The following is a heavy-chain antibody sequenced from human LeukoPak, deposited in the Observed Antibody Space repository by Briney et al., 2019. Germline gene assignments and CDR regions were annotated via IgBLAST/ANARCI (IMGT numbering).Heavy chain of an antibody. CDR2: ISSSSSYI. J-gene: IGHJ6*03. V-gene: IGHV3-21*01. CDR3: ASPRSTSSYYYMDV. Sequence: GGSLRLSCAASGFTFSSYSMNWVRQAPGKGLEWVSSISSSSSYIYYADSVKGRFTISRDNAKNSLYLQVNSLRAEDTAVYYCASPRSTSSYYYMDVWGKGTTVTVSS. D-gene: IGHD2-2*01. CDR1: GFTFSSYS.